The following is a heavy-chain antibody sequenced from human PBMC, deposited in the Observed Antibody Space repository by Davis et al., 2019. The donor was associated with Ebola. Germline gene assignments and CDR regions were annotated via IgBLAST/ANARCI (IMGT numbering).Heavy chain of an antibody. J-gene: IGHJ4*02. Sequence: GESLKISCAASGFTFSSYWKHWVRQAPGKGLVWVSRINSDGSSTSYADSVKGRFTISRDNAKNTLYLQMNSLRAEDTAVYYCARESDGDYAWGYWGQGTLVTVSS. D-gene: IGHD4-17*01. V-gene: IGHV3-74*01. CDR2: INSDGSST. CDR1: GFTFSSYW. CDR3: ARESDGDYAWGY.